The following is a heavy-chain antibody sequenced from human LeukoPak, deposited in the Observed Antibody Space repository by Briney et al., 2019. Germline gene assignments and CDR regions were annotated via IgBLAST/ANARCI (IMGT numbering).Heavy chain of an antibody. J-gene: IGHJ6*03. CDR1: GFSFSNAG. V-gene: IGHV3-23*01. CDR2: ISGSGGST. D-gene: IGHD1-7*01. CDR3: AKRRGLELLYYYYMDV. Sequence: PGGSLRLSCTASGFSFSNAGMNWVRQAPGKGLEWVSGISGSGGSTFYAASVKGRVTFSRESSKNTLYLQRNSLRAEDTAVYYCAKRRGLELLYYYYMDVWGKGTTVTVSS.